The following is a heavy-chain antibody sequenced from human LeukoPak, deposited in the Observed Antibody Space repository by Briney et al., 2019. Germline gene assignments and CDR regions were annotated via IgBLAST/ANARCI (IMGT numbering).Heavy chain of an antibody. CDR1: GFTFDDYG. J-gene: IGHJ3*02. V-gene: IGHV3-20*04. Sequence: PGGSLRLSCAASGFTFDDYGMSWVRQAPGKGLEWVSGINWNGGSTGYADSVKGRFTISRDNAKNSLYLQMNSLRAEDMALYYCAKDSTDYYDSSLGVFDIWGQGTMVTVSS. D-gene: IGHD3-22*01. CDR3: AKDSTDYYDSSLGVFDI. CDR2: INWNGGST.